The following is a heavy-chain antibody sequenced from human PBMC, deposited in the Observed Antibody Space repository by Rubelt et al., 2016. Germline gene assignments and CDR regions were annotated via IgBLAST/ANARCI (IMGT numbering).Heavy chain of an antibody. CDR2: INHSGST. CDR1: GGSFSGYY. CDR3: ARGHEYSSSWFTFDY. D-gene: IGHD6-13*01. V-gene: IGHV4-34*01. Sequence: QVQLQQWGAGLLKPSETLSLTCAVYGGSFSGYYWSWIRQPPGKGLEWIGEINHSGSTNYNPSLKGGVTIAVDRSKNQFSLKLSAGTAADTAVYYWARGHEYSSSWFTFDYWGQGTLVTVSS. J-gene: IGHJ4*02.